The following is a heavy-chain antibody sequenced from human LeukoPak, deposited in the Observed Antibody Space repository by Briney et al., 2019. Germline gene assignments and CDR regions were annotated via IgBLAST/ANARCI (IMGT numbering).Heavy chain of an antibody. CDR2: IYFSGST. CDR3: ARVSRSIAAAGTKTYYYYMDV. CDR1: GDSNSSGDYF. J-gene: IGHJ6*03. Sequence: PSETLSLPCTVSGDSNSSGDYFWNWIRQPPGKGLEWIGYIYFSGSTYYNPSLKSRASISVDTSKNQFSLKLSSVTAADTAVYYCARVSRSIAAAGTKTYYYYMDVWGKGTTVTVSS. D-gene: IGHD6-13*01. V-gene: IGHV4-30-4*08.